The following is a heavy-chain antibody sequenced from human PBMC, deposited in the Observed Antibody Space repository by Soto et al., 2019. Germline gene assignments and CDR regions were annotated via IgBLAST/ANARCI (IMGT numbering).Heavy chain of an antibody. J-gene: IGHJ6*02. CDR3: ARGTFTVTTNFPVYGLDV. D-gene: IGHD4-17*01. Sequence: QVQLVQSGAEVKKPGSSVKVSCKASGGTFSSYAISWVRQAPGQGLEWMGGIIPIFGTANYAQKFQGRVTITADESTSTADMKLSSLRSEDTAVYYFARGTFTVTTNFPVYGLDVGGQGTTVAVAS. CDR1: GGTFSSYA. CDR2: IIPIFGTA. V-gene: IGHV1-69*01.